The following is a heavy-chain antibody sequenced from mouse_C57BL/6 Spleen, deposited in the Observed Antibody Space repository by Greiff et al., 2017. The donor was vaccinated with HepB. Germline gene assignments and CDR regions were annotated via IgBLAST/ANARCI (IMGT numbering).Heavy chain of an antibody. CDR1: GYSFTGYY. CDR2: INPSTGGT. V-gene: IGHV1-42*01. D-gene: IGHD1-1*01. CDR3: ARWNFYYKGNYFDS. J-gene: IGHJ2*01. Sequence: EVQLQQSGPELVKPGASVKISCKASGYSFTGYYMNWVKQSPEKSLEWIGEINPSTGGTTYNQKFKAKATLTVDKSSSTAYMQLKSLTSEDSAVYYCARWNFYYKGNYFDS.